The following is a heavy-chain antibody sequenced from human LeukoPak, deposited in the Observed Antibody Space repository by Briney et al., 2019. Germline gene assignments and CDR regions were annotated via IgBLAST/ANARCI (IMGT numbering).Heavy chain of an antibody. Sequence: GGSLRLSCAVSGFTFSSHSMTWVRQAPGKGLDWVSTISPSGGSTFYADSVKGRFAVSRDNSRNTLYLQMKTLRAEDTAVYYCSAQPEALAGGLHYWGQGALVTVSS. CDR2: ISPSGGST. CDR1: GFTFSSHS. D-gene: IGHD6-19*01. V-gene: IGHV3-23*01. CDR3: SAQPEALAGGLHY. J-gene: IGHJ4*02.